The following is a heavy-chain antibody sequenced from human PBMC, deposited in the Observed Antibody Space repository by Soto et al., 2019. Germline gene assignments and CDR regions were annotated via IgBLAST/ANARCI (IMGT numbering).Heavy chain of an antibody. V-gene: IGHV1-18*04. CDR1: GYTFNTYG. D-gene: IGHD2-2*01. CDR3: ARAVSTSRYNWFDP. CDR2: ISPYSLDT. Sequence: QVQLVQSGGEVKKPGASVKVSCKASGYTFNTYGISWVRQAPGQGLEWMGWISPYSLDTNYAQKFQGRVTMTTDTSTSTAYMELRILRSDDTAVYYCARAVSTSRYNWFDPWGQGTLVTVSS. J-gene: IGHJ5*02.